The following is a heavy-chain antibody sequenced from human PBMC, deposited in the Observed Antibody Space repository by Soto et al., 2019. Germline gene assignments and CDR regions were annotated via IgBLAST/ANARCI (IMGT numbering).Heavy chain of an antibody. CDR3: AKDSIVAHLDY. D-gene: IGHD5-12*01. Sequence: GALRLSCAASGYTFSSYAMSWVRQAPGKGLEWVSAISGSGGSTYYADSVKGRFTISRDNSKNTLYLQMNSLRAEDAAVYYCAKDSIVAHLDYWGQGTLVTVSS. V-gene: IGHV3-23*01. CDR1: GYTFSSYA. J-gene: IGHJ4*02. CDR2: ISGSGGST.